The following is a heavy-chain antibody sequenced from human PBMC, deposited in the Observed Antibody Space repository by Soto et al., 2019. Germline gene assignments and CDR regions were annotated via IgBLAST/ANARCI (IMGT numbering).Heavy chain of an antibody. CDR2: ISSSSSYI. V-gene: IGHV3-21*01. J-gene: IGHJ2*01. Sequence: PGGSLRLSCAASGFTFSSYSMNWVRQAPGKGLEWVSSISSSSSYIYYADSVKGRFTISRDNAKNSLYLQMNSLRAEDTAVYYCARESSILTGYSDYWYFDLWGRGTLVTVSS. CDR1: GFTFSSYS. D-gene: IGHD3-9*01. CDR3: ARESSILTGYSDYWYFDL.